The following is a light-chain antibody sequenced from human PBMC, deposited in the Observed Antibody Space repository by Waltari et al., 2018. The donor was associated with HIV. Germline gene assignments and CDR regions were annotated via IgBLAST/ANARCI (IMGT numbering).Light chain of an antibody. CDR3: AAWDGSLLGVL. J-gene: IGLJ2*01. V-gene: IGLV1-44*01. Sequence: QSVLTQPPSASGTPGQRVTIACSGSTSNIGSTTVNWYKQVPGTAPNLLIYNNDERPSGVPDRFSGSKSGSSASLAISGLQSEDDGDYYCAAWDGSLLGVLFGGGTKLTVL. CDR1: TSNIGSTT. CDR2: NND.